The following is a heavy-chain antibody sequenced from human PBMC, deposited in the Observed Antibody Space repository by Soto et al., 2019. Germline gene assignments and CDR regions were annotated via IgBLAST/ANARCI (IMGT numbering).Heavy chain of an antibody. J-gene: IGHJ6*02. D-gene: IGHD3-22*01. CDR2: IIPVFGTP. CDR3: ARGDATKIVVTTYYGMDV. V-gene: IGHV1-69*13. CDR1: GGSLSNYG. Sequence: GASVKVSCKASGGSLSNYGISWVRQAPGRGLEWMGAIIPVFGTPNYAQKFQDRVTITADESTTTVYMEVRSLTSEDTAVYYCARGDATKIVVTTYYGMDVWGQGTTVTVSS.